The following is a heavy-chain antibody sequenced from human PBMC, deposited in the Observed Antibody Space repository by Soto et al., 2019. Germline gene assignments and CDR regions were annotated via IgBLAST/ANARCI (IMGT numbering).Heavy chain of an antibody. Sequence: QVQLVQSGGEVKKPGASVKVSCRASGYTFSNYGITWVRQAPGQGLEWMGWISAYNGNTNYAQTLQGRVTMTTDTSTNTVYMELRSLRSDDTAVYYCAREGLLPYYYYGMDVWGQGTTVTVSS. D-gene: IGHD2-15*01. CDR3: AREGLLPYYYYGMDV. CDR2: ISAYNGNT. CDR1: GYTFSNYG. J-gene: IGHJ6*02. V-gene: IGHV1-18*01.